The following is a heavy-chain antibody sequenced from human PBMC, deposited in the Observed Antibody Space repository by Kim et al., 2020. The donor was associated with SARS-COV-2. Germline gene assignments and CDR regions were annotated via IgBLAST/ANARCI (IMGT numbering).Heavy chain of an antibody. V-gene: IGHV3-23*01. Sequence: GGSLRLSCAASGFTFSSYAMSWVRQAPGKGLEWVSAISGSGGSTYYADSVKGRFTISRDNSKNTLYLQMNSLRAEDTAVYYCAKPRTGYSYGYIDYWGQGTLVTVSS. CDR3: AKPRTGYSYGYIDY. CDR1: GFTFSSYA. CDR2: ISGSGGST. J-gene: IGHJ4*02. D-gene: IGHD5-18*01.